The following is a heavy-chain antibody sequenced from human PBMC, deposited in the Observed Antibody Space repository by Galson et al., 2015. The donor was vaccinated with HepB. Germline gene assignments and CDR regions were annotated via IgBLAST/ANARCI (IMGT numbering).Heavy chain of an antibody. J-gene: IGHJ3*02. Sequence: LTCSVSGGPISSHYWNWIRQSPGKGLEWIGYIYHSGATNYNPSLRSRVTVSVDTAKNQFSLSLTSLTTADTAVYYCARGQTSYSSAWYENAFDIWGQGTMVTVSS. CDR2: IYHSGAT. D-gene: IGHD6-13*01. V-gene: IGHV4-59*11. CDR1: GGPISSHY. CDR3: ARGQTSYSSAWYENAFDI.